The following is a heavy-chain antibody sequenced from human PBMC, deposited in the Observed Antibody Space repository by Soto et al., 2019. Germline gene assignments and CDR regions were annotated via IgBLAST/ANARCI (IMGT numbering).Heavy chain of an antibody. CDR3: AREENYDSSGYSTFFDY. D-gene: IGHD3-22*01. Sequence: QVQLVESGGGVVQPGRSLRLSCAASGFTFSSYAMHWVRQAPGKGLECVAVISYDGSNKYYADSVKGRFTISRDNSKNTLYLQMNSLRAEDTAVYYCAREENYDSSGYSTFFDYWGQGTLVTVSS. CDR1: GFTFSSYA. V-gene: IGHV3-30-3*01. J-gene: IGHJ4*02. CDR2: ISYDGSNK.